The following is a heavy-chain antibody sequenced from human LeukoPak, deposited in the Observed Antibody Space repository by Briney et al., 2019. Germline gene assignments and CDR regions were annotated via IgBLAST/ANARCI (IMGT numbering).Heavy chain of an antibody. D-gene: IGHD6-13*01. CDR3: ARALYSSSWYQNTNWFDP. J-gene: IGHJ5*02. CDR2: IYTSGST. Sequence: SETLSLTCTVSGGSISSYYWSWIRQPAGKGLEWIGRIYTSGSTNYNPSLKSRVTMSVDTSKNQFSLKLSSVTAADTAVYYCARALYSSSWYQNTNWFDPWGQGTLVTVSS. CDR1: GGSISSYY. V-gene: IGHV4-4*07.